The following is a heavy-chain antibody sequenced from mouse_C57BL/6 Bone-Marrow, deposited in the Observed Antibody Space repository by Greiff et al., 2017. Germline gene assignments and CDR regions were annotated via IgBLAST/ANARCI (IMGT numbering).Heavy chain of an antibody. D-gene: IGHD2-4*01. CDR3: ARTYYDYEGFAY. J-gene: IGHJ3*01. Sequence: QVQLQQPGAELVRPGTSVKLSCKASGYTFTSYWMHWVKQRPGQGLEWIGVIDPSDSYTNYNQKFKGKATLPVDTSSSTAYMQLSSLTSEDSAVYYCARTYYDYEGFAYWGQGTLVTVSA. CDR1: GYTFTSYW. CDR2: IDPSDSYT. V-gene: IGHV1-59*01.